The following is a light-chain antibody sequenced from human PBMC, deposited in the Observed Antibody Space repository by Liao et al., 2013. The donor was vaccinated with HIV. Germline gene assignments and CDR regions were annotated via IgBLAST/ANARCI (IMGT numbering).Light chain of an antibody. CDR3: QTSDTGTEV. CDR1: KLGDKY. V-gene: IGLV3-1*01. CDR2: QDT. Sequence: SYELTQPPSVSVSPGQTASITCSGDKLGDKYACWYQQKPGQSPVLVIYQDTKRPSGIPERFSGSNSGNTATLTISGTQALDEADYYCQTSDTGTEVFGGGTKLTVL. J-gene: IGLJ3*02.